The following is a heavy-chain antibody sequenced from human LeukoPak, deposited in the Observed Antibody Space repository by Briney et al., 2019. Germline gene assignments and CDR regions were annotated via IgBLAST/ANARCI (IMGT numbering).Heavy chain of an antibody. CDR3: ARDLRLLWFGELSSWFDP. D-gene: IGHD3-10*01. CDR1: GFTFSDYY. CDR2: ISSSSSYI. V-gene: IGHV3-11*06. J-gene: IGHJ5*02. Sequence: GVSLRLSCAASGFTFSDYYMSWIRQAPGKGLEWVSSISSSSSYIYYADSVKGRFTISRDNAKNSLYLQMNSLRAEDTAVYYCARDLRLLWFGELSSWFDPWAREPWSPSPQ.